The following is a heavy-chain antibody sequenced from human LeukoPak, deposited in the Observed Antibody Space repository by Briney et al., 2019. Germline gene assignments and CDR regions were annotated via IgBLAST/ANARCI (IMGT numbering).Heavy chain of an antibody. CDR3: AKDPCSGGSCYSYYYYYYMDV. V-gene: IGHV3-30*02. CDR2: IWYDGSTK. CDR1: GFTFSSYG. Sequence: PGGSLRLSCAASGFTFSSYGMHWVRQAPGKGLEWVAFIWYDGSTKYYADSVKGRFTISRDNSKNTLYLQMNSLRAEDTAIYYCAKDPCSGGSCYSYYYYYYMDVWGKGTTVTVSS. D-gene: IGHD2-15*01. J-gene: IGHJ6*03.